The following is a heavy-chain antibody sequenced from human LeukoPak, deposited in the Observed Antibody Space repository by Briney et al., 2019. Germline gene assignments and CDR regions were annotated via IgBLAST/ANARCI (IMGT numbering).Heavy chain of an antibody. CDR2: IYTSGRT. CDR1: GGSISSGSYY. CDR3: ARDPNYYYDSSGYFI. J-gene: IGHJ4*02. D-gene: IGHD3-22*01. Sequence: SSQTLSLTCTVPGGSISSGSYYWSWIRQPAGKGLEWIGRIYTSGRTNYNPSLKSRVTISVDTSKNQFSLKLSSVTAADTAVYYCARDPNYYYDSSGYFIWGQGTLVTVSS. V-gene: IGHV4-61*02.